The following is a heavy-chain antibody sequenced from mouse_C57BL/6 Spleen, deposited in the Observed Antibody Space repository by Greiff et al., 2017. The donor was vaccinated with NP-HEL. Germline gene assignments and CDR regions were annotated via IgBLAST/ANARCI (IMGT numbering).Heavy chain of an antibody. V-gene: IGHV5-17*01. J-gene: IGHJ2*01. Sequence: EVQLVESGGGLVKPGGSLKLSCAASGFTFSDYGMHWVRQAPEKGLEWVAYISSGSSTIYYADTVKGRFTISRDNAKNTLFLQMTSLRSEDTAMYYCARPDGYYVQNFGYWGQGTTLTVSS. CDR1: GFTFSDYG. D-gene: IGHD2-3*01. CDR3: ARPDGYYVQNFGY. CDR2: ISSGSSTI.